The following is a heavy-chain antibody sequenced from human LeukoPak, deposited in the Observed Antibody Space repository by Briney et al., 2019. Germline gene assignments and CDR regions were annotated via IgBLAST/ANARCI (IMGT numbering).Heavy chain of an antibody. CDR1: GDSISSISYY. D-gene: IGHD2-8*02. CDR2: IYSSGST. V-gene: IGHV4-61*02. Sequence: NSSETLSLTCTVSGDSISSISYYWSWIRQPAGKGLEWIGRIYSSGSTNYIPSLKSRVTISVDTSKNQFSLKLSSVTAADTAVYFCARGNCAGGVCYPDALDIWGQGTVVTVSS. J-gene: IGHJ3*02. CDR3: ARGNCAGGVCYPDALDI.